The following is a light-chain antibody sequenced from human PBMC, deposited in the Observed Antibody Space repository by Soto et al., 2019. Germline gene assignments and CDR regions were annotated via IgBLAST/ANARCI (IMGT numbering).Light chain of an antibody. CDR2: DAS. V-gene: IGKV3-11*01. CDR1: QSVSSY. J-gene: IGKJ4*01. Sequence: EIVLTQSPATLSLSPGERATLSCRASQSVSSYLGWYQQKPGQAPRLLIYDASKRATGIPARFSGSGSGTVFTLTISSLEPEDFAVYYCQQRSSWPLTFGGGTKVEIK. CDR3: QQRSSWPLT.